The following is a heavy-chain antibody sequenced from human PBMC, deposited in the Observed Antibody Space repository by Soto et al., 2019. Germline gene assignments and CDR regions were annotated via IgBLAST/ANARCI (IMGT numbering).Heavy chain of an antibody. CDR3: TKASADRHHMDV. V-gene: IGHV3-23*01. J-gene: IGHJ6*02. CDR2: ITETGGDT. CDR1: GFTFSNFV. Sequence: GGSLRLSCAASGFTFSNFVMRWVRQAPGKGLEWVSTITETGGDTYYTDSVKGRFTISRDNSKNTLYLQMSSLRAEDTALYYCTKASADRHHMDVWGQGTTVTVSS.